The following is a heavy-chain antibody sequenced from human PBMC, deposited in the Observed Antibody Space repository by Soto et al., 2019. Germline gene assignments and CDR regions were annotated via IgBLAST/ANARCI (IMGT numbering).Heavy chain of an antibody. D-gene: IGHD3-3*01. V-gene: IGHV1-69*13. CDR3: ARSIERITIFGVVLTYYYYYGMDV. Sequence: SVKVSCKASGGTFSSYAISWVRQAPGQGPEWMGGIIPIFGTANYAQKFQGRVTITADESTSTAYMELSSLRSEDTAVYYCARSIERITIFGVVLTYYYYYGMDVWGQGTTVTVSS. CDR1: GGTFSSYA. J-gene: IGHJ6*02. CDR2: IIPIFGTA.